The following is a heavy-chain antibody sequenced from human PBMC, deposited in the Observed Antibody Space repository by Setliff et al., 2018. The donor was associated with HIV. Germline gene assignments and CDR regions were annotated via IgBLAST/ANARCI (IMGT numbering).Heavy chain of an antibody. Sequence: PSETLSLTCAVSGFSISSGHYWGWIRQPPGKGLEWIGSIYHSGSTYYSPSLKIRVTISVDTSKNQFSLKLTSVTAADTVVYHCARDPRGDYGDYHFDFWGHGILVTVSS. D-gene: IGHD4-17*01. CDR3: ARDPRGDYGDYHFDF. CDR2: IYHSGST. CDR1: GFSISSGHY. J-gene: IGHJ4*01. V-gene: IGHV4-38-2*02.